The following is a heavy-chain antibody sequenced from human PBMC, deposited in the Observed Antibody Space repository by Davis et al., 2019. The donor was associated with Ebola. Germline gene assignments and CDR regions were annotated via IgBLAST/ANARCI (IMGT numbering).Heavy chain of an antibody. CDR2: IYYSGST. V-gene: IGHV4-59*08. J-gene: IGHJ5*02. CDR3: ARGYDILTGWGWFDP. Sequence: SETLSLTCTVSGGSISSYYWSWIRQPPGKGLEWIGYIYYSGSTNYNPSLKSRVTISVDTSKNQFSLKLSSVTAADTAVYYCARGYDILTGWGWFDPWGQGTLVTVSS. CDR1: GGSISSYY. D-gene: IGHD3-9*01.